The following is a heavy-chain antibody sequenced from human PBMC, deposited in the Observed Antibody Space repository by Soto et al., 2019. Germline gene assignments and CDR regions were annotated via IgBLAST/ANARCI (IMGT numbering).Heavy chain of an antibody. J-gene: IGHJ6*03. CDR1: GGSISSYY. D-gene: IGHD3-3*01. CDR2: IYYSGST. CDR3: AREGGRFLSDYYYMDV. V-gene: IGHV4-59*01. Sequence: SETLSLTCTVSGGSISSYYWSWIRQPPGKGLEWIGYIYYSGSTNYNPSLKSRVTISVDTSKNQFSLKLSSVTAADTAVYYCAREGGRFLSDYYYMDVWGKGTTVTVSS.